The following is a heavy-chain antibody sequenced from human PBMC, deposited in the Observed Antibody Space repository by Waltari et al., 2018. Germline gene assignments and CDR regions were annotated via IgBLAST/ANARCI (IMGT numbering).Heavy chain of an antibody. CDR2: IYNSELT. CDR1: VGSIFSSSYY. Sequence: QLQLQESGPGLVKPSETLSLTCIVSVGSIFSSSYYWGGIRQPPGKGPEWIGRIYNSELTDYIPSLKHRVTLSVDTSKTHFSLKLSAVSAADTAVYYCARHRLAVAADWYDPWGRGTLVTVSS. J-gene: IGHJ5*01. D-gene: IGHD6-19*01. V-gene: IGHV4-39*01. CDR3: ARHRLAVAADWYDP.